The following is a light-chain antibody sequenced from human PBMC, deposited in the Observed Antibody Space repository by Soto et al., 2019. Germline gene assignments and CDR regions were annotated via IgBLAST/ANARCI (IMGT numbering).Light chain of an antibody. Sequence: EIVLTQSPATLSLSPGERATLSCRASQSVSSYLAWYQQKPGQAPRLLIYDASNRATGIPARFSGSGSGTDFTLTISSLEPEDFAVYYCQQLSNWVLTFGGGTKVEIK. J-gene: IGKJ4*01. V-gene: IGKV3-11*01. CDR2: DAS. CDR1: QSVSSY. CDR3: QQLSNWVLT.